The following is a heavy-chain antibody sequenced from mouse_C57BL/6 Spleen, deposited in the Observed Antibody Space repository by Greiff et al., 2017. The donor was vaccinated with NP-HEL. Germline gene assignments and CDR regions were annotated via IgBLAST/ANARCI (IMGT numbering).Heavy chain of an antibody. CDR2: IDPSDSET. D-gene: IGHD2-4*01. J-gene: IGHJ3*01. CDR1: GYTFTSYW. CDR3: AIYYDYDEGLAY. Sequence: VQLQQPGAELVRPGSSVKLSCKASGYTFTSYWMHWVKQRPIQGLEWIGNIDPSDSETHYNQKFKDKATLTVDKSSSTAYMQLSSLTSEDSAVYYCAIYYDYDEGLAYWGQGTLVTVSA. V-gene: IGHV1-52*01.